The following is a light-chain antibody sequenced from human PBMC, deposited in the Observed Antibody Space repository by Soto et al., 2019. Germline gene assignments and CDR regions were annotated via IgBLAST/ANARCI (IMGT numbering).Light chain of an antibody. V-gene: IGKV3-20*01. Sequence: EIVWTQSPGTLSLSPGERATLSCRASESVSDNYLAWYQQSSGQAPRLVIYGASSRASAVTDRFSGSGSGADFTLTISRLEPEDFAVYYCQQYGSSPLTFGGGTKVEIK. J-gene: IGKJ4*01. CDR2: GAS. CDR1: ESVSDNY. CDR3: QQYGSSPLT.